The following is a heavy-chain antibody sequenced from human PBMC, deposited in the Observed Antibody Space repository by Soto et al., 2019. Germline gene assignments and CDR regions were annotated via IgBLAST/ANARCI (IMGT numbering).Heavy chain of an antibody. CDR2: INHSGST. D-gene: IGHD3-10*01. CDR1: GGSFSGYY. CDR3: ARGQRSGSSFPLDY. V-gene: IGHV4-34*01. Sequence: QVQLQQWGAGLLKPSETLSLTCAVYGGSFSGYYWSWIRQPPGKGLEWIGEINHSGSTNYNPSLKSRVTLSVDTSKNQFSPELSSVSAADTAVYYCARGQRSGSSFPLDYWGQGTLVTVSS. J-gene: IGHJ4*02.